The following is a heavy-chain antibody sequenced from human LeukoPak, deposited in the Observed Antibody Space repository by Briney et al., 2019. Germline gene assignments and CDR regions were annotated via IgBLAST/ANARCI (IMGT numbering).Heavy chain of an antibody. CDR3: ARVLYTRPLHYGMDV. CDR2: INPNRSAT. J-gene: IGHJ6*02. V-gene: IGHV1-2*02. Sequence: ASVKVSCKASGYTFTDYYLHWVRQAPGQGLEWMGWINPNRSATNFARKFQGRVTLTRDTSITTAYMELTGLRSDDTAVYFCARVLYTRPLHYGMDVWGQGTTVTISS. CDR1: GYTFTDYY. D-gene: IGHD1-14*01.